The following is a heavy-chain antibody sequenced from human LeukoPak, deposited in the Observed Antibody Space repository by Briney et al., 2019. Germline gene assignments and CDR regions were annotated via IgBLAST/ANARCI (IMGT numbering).Heavy chain of an antibody. D-gene: IGHD3-10*01. Sequence: GASVKVSCKASGYSFISYGISWVRQAPGQGLDWMGWISVYNGNIHYAQKFQGRVTVTTDTSTNTAYMKLRSLRSDDTAVYYCARAINYGSGSYYLFDYWGQGTLVTVSS. V-gene: IGHV1-18*01. CDR2: ISVYNGNI. CDR3: ARAINYGSGSYYLFDY. CDR1: GYSFISYG. J-gene: IGHJ4*02.